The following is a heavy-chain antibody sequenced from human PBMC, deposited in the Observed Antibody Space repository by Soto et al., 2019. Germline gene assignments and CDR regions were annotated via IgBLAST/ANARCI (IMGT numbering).Heavy chain of an antibody. CDR1: GYTFTSYD. D-gene: IGHD6-13*01. CDR2: MNPNSGNT. CDR3: SRERSAAGTGWFDP. J-gene: IGHJ5*02. Sequence: QVQLVQSGAEVKKPGASVKVSCKASGYTFTSYDINWVRQATGQGLEWMGWMNPNSGNTGYAQKFQGRVTMTRNTSISTAYMELSSLRSEDTAVYYCSRERSAAGTGWFDPWGQGTLVTVSS. V-gene: IGHV1-8*01.